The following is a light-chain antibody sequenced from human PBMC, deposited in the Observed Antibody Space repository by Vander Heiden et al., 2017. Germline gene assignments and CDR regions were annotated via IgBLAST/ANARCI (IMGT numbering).Light chain of an antibody. V-gene: IGLV3-25*03. J-gene: IGLJ3*02. CDR2: KDT. Sequence: SYELTQPPSVSVSPGQTARITCSGDALPKQYAYWYQQKPGQAPVLLIYKDTERPSGIPERFSGSSSGTTVTLTISGVQAEDEADYYCQSAVSSATWVFGGGTKLTVL. CDR3: QSAVSSATWV. CDR1: ALPKQY.